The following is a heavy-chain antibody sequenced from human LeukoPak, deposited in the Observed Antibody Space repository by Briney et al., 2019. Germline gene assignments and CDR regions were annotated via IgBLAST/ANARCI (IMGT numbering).Heavy chain of an antibody. CDR1: GFTFSDYA. V-gene: IGHV3-23*01. J-gene: IGHJ2*01. D-gene: IGHD6-19*01. CDR2: ITGSGRST. CDR3: AKAARSSVAGLFFDL. Sequence: GGSLRLSCAASGFTFSDYALSWVRQAPGKGLEWVSGITGSGRSTYYADSVKGRFTISRDNSKNTLYLQMNNLRAEDTAVYYCAKAARSSVAGLFFDLWGRGTLVTVSS.